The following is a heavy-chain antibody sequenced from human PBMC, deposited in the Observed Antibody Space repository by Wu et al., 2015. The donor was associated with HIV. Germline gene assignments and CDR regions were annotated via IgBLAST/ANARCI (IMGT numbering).Heavy chain of an antibody. D-gene: IGHD4-17*01. Sequence: QVQLVQSGAEVKKPGSSVKVSCKASGGTFSSYAISWVRQAPGQGLEWMGRIIPIFGTANYAQKFQGRVTITADESTSTAYMELSSLRSEDTAVYYCARVRPLHPYGDYYFDYWGQGTLVTVSS. CDR3: ARVRPLHPYGDYYFDY. CDR1: GGTFSSYA. V-gene: IGHV1-69*13. J-gene: IGHJ4*02. CDR2: IIPIFGTA.